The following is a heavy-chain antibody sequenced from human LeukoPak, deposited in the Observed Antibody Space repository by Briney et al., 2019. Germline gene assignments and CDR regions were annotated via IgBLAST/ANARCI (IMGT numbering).Heavy chain of an antibody. CDR2: INHSGST. D-gene: IGHD2-2*01. CDR3: ASHRVVVPAAMVD. Sequence: SETLSLTCAVYGGSFSGYYWSWIRQPPGKGLEWIGEINHSGSTNYNPSLKSRVTISVDTSKNQFSLKLSSVTAADTAVYYCASHRVVVPAAMVDWGQGTLVTVSS. CDR1: GGSFSGYY. V-gene: IGHV4-34*01. J-gene: IGHJ4*02.